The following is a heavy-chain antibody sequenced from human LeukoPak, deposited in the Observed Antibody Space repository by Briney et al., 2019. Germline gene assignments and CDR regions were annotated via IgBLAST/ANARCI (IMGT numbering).Heavy chain of an antibody. CDR1: GFTFNNFG. CDR2: IRYDGSNK. J-gene: IGHJ4*02. CDR3: AKDAGYCSSTSCYTIGYFDY. Sequence: GGSLRLSCAASGFTFNNFGMHWVRQAPGKGLEWVAFIRYDGSNKYYADSVKGRFTISRDNSKNTLYLQMNSLRAEDTAVYYCAKDAGYCSSTSCYTIGYFDYWGQGTLVTVSS. V-gene: IGHV3-30*02. D-gene: IGHD2-2*02.